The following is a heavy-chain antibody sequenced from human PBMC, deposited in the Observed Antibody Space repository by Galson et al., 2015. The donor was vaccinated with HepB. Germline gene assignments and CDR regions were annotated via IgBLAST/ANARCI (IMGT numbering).Heavy chain of an antibody. CDR1: EDSVSSNSAA. Sequence: CAISEDSVSSNSAAWTWIRQSPSRGLEWLGRTYYRSKWYDDYGVSVKSRISISPDTSRNQFSLQLKSVTPEDTAVYYCARVPVSTVRGIIMHDYGMDVWGQGTTVTV. V-gene: IGHV6-1*01. CDR2: TYYRSKWYD. CDR3: ARVPVSTVRGIIMHDYGMDV. J-gene: IGHJ6*02. D-gene: IGHD3-10*01.